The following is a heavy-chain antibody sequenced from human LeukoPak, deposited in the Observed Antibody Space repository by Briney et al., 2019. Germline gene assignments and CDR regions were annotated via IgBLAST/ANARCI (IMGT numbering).Heavy chain of an antibody. J-gene: IGHJ4*02. Sequence: ASVKISCKASGYTFTGYYINWVRQAHGQGLEWMGWINPNGGGTNYAQNFQGRVTMTRDTSISTAYMELSRLRSDDTAIYYCARENNSGWYRKAAFDYWGQGTLVTVTS. V-gene: IGHV1-2*02. CDR2: INPNGGGT. CDR3: ARENNSGWYRKAAFDY. D-gene: IGHD6-19*01. CDR1: GYTFTGYY.